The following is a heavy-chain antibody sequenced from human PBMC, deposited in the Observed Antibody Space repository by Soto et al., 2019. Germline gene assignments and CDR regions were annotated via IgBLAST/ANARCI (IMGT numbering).Heavy chain of an antibody. CDR2: IYYSGNT. CDR3: ARLPQEYNYYGMDV. D-gene: IGHD1-1*01. Sequence: SETLSLTWTVSGGSIVTGSYYWVWIRQPPGKVLEWLGHIYYSGNTYYPPSLKSRVTISVDTSKNQFSLRLSSVTAADTAVYYCARLPQEYNYYGMDVWGQGTTVTVSS. J-gene: IGHJ6*02. V-gene: IGHV4-39*01. CDR1: GGSIVTGSYY.